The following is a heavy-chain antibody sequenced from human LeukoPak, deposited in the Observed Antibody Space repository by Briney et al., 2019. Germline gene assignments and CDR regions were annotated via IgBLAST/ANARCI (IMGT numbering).Heavy chain of an antibody. Sequence: GRSLRLSCAASGFTFSSYGMHWVRQAPGKGLEWVAVISYDGSNKYYTDSVNGQFTISRDNSKNTLYLQVNSLRAEDTAVYYCAKDSWNYFLGGSRPRHFDYWGQGTLVTVSS. CDR2: ISYDGSNK. CDR3: AKDSWNYFLGGSRPRHFDY. D-gene: IGHD1-7*01. J-gene: IGHJ4*02. CDR1: GFTFSSYG. V-gene: IGHV3-30*18.